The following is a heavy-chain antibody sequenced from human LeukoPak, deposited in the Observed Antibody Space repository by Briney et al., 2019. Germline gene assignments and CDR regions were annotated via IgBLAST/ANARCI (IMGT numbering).Heavy chain of an antibody. CDR2: INWNGGST. V-gene: IGHV3-20*04. J-gene: IGHJ4*02. Sequence: GGSLRLSCAASGFTFDDYGMSWVRQAPGRGLEWVSGINWNGGSTGYADSVKGRFTISRDNAKNSLYLQMNSLRAEGTALYYCARAAGSSSTEYYFDYWGQGTLVTVSS. CDR1: GFTFDDYG. D-gene: IGHD6-6*01. CDR3: ARAAGSSSTEYYFDY.